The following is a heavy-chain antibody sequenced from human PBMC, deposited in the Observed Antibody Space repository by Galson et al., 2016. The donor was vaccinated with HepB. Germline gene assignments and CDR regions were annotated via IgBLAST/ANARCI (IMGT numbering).Heavy chain of an antibody. Sequence: SGGTLSSYPFAWVRQAPGQVLEWMGRIIPVVGRINYAQNFQGRVTITADRSTSTAYLELRSLRSEDTAVYYCAIPKANAHDNAVWLATWGQGTLVTVSS. CDR3: AIPKANAHDNAVWLAT. CDR2: IIPVVGRI. J-gene: IGHJ5*02. V-gene: IGHV1-69*02. D-gene: IGHD1-1*01. CDR1: GGTLSSYP.